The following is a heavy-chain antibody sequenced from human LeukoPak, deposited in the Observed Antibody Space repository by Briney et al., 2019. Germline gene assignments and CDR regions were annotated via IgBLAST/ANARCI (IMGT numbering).Heavy chain of an antibody. CDR1: GFTFRSYS. CDR3: ARGDLYGDYVILN. Sequence: GRSLTLSCAASGFTFRSYSMHWVRQAPGKGLEWVAVIWYDGSHQYYADSVKGRFTISRDNSKNTLYLQMNSLRGEDTAVYYCARGDLYGDYVILNWGQGALVTVSS. J-gene: IGHJ4*02. V-gene: IGHV3-33*08. D-gene: IGHD4-17*01. CDR2: IWYDGSHQ.